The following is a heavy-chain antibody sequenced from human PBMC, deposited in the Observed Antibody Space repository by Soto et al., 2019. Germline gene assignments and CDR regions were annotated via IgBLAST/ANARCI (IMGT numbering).Heavy chain of an antibody. J-gene: IGHJ6*02. V-gene: IGHV4-34*01. D-gene: IGHD1-26*01. CDR2: INHSGST. Sequence: SETLSLTCAVYGGSFSGYYWSWIRESPGQGLEWIGEINHSGSTNYNPSLKSRVTISVDTSKNQFSLKLSFVTAADTAVYYCARVGIVGATPPNYYYYGMDVWGQGTTVT. CDR1: GGSFSGYY. CDR3: ARVGIVGATPPNYYYYGMDV.